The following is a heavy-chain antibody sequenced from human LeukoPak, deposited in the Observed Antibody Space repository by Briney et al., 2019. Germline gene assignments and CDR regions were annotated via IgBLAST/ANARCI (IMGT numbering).Heavy chain of an antibody. D-gene: IGHD6-19*01. CDR2: IWYDGSNK. V-gene: IGHV3-33*08. CDR3: ARDTSIAVAGLSMDV. CDR1: GFTFSSYA. J-gene: IGHJ6*02. Sequence: GGSLRLSCAASGFTFSSYAMSWVRQAPGKGLEWVAVIWYDGSNKYYADSVKGRFTISRDNSKNTLYLQMNSLRAEDTAVYYCARDTSIAVAGLSMDVWGQGTTVTVSS.